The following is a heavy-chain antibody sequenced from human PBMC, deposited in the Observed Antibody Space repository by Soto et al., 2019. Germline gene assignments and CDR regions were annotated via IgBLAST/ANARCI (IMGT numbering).Heavy chain of an antibody. CDR2: IYYSGST. D-gene: IGHD6-25*01. CDR3: ARRVAAGNWFGP. CDR1: GDSISSSSYY. Sequence: PSETLSLTCTVSGDSISSSSYYWVWIRQPPGKGLEWIGYIYYSGSTYYNPSLKSRVTISVDTSKNQFSLKLSSVTAADTAVYYCARRVAAGNWFGPWGQGTLVTVSS. V-gene: IGHV4-39*01. J-gene: IGHJ5*02.